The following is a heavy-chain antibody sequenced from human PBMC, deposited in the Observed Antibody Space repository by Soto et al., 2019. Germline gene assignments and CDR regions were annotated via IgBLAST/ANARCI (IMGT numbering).Heavy chain of an antibody. CDR1: GGSISSYY. CDR3: ARRYGGTFDY. J-gene: IGHJ4*02. V-gene: IGHV4-59*08. Sequence: SETLTLTCTVSGGSISSYYWSWIRQPPGKGLEWIGYIYYSGSTDYNPSLKSRVTISVDTSKNQFSLKLSSVTAADTAVYYCARRYGGTFDYWGQGTLVTVSS. CDR2: IYYSGST. D-gene: IGHD2-15*01.